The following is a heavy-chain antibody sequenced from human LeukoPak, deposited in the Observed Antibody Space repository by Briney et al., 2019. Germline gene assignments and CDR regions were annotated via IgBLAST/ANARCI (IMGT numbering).Heavy chain of an antibody. CDR3: ARSKDYGDYVFDY. J-gene: IGHJ4*02. Sequence: GGSLRLSCAASGFTFSDYYMSWIRQAPGKGLEWVSYISSSSSYTNYADSVKGRFTISRDNAKNSLYLQMNSLRAEDTAVYYCARSKDYGDYVFDYWGQGTLVTVSS. D-gene: IGHD4-17*01. V-gene: IGHV3-11*06. CDR1: GFTFSDYY. CDR2: ISSSSSYT.